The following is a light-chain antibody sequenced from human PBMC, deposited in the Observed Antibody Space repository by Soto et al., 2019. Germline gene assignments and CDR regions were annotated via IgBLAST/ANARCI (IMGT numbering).Light chain of an antibody. CDR1: QSVRSNY. CDR3: QPYASSPLT. V-gene: IGKV3-20*01. J-gene: IGKJ4*01. CDR2: GAS. Sequence: EIVLTQSPGTLSLSSGERATLSCRASQSVRSNYLAWYQQKPGQAPRLLIYGASSRATGIPDRFGGSGSGTDFTLTISRLEPEDFAVYYCQPYASSPLTFGGGTKVEIK.